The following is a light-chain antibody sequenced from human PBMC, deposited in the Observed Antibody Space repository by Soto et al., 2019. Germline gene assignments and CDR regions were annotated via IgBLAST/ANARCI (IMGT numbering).Light chain of an antibody. Sequence: IVLAESSCTLALFSRERAPLPCRAIQTVSSNYLAWYQQKPGQAPRLLIYGASSRATGIADRFSGSGSGTDFTLTISRLEPEDFAVYFCQQYGNSPRLTFGGGTKVDIK. V-gene: IGKV3-20*01. CDR2: GAS. CDR3: QQYGNSPRLT. J-gene: IGKJ4*01. CDR1: QTVSSNY.